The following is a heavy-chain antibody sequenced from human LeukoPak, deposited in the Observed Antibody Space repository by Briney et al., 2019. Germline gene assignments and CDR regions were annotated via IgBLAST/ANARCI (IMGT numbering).Heavy chain of an antibody. D-gene: IGHD3-10*01. Sequence: GGSLRLSCAASAFTFSRYSMNWVRQAPGKGLEWVAFIQHDDSEKSYADSMKGRCTTSRDNSKKTVYLQINSLSAEDTGVYYCAREGGRIEIGEFDYWGQGTLVTVSS. J-gene: IGHJ4*02. V-gene: IGHV3-30*02. CDR2: IQHDDSEK. CDR1: AFTFSRYS. CDR3: AREGGRIEIGEFDY.